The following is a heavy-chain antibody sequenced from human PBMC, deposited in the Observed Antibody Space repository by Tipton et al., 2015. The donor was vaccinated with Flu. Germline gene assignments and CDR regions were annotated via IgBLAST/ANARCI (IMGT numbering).Heavy chain of an antibody. CDR1: GYSISSGYS. D-gene: IGHD3-10*02. J-gene: IGHJ4*02. CDR3: ARLSYYDVDLKNFYFDY. Sequence: TLSLTCAVSGYSISSGYSWGWVRQPPGKGLEWIGYIYHTAEFHTPSLRSRVTISLDRSKNQFSLNLRSVSAADTAVYYCARLSYYDVDLKNFYFDYWGQGALVTVSS. CDR2: IYHTAE. V-gene: IGHV4-38-2*01.